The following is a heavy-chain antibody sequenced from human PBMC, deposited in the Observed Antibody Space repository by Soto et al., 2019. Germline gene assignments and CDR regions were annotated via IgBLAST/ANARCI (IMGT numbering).Heavy chain of an antibody. Sequence: SETLSLTCAVYGGSFSGYYWSWIRQPPGKGLEWIGEINHSGSTNYNPSLKSRVTISVDTSKNQFSLKLSSVTAADTAVYYCARTFGVATFDYWGQGTLVTVSS. V-gene: IGHV4-34*01. J-gene: IGHJ4*02. CDR2: INHSGST. CDR3: ARTFGVATFDY. D-gene: IGHD3-3*01. CDR1: GGSFSGYY.